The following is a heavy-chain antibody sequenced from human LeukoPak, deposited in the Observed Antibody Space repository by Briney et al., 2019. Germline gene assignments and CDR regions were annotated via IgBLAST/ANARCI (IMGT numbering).Heavy chain of an antibody. D-gene: IGHD1-26*01. Sequence: SQTLSLTCTVSGGSISSGSYYWSWIRQPAGKGLEWIGRIYTSGSTNYNPSLKSRVTISVDTSKNQFSLELSSVTAADTAVYYCAREEWELLEGGFDYWGQGTLVTVSS. CDR1: GGSISSGSYY. J-gene: IGHJ4*02. CDR2: IYTSGST. V-gene: IGHV4-61*02. CDR3: AREEWELLEGGFDY.